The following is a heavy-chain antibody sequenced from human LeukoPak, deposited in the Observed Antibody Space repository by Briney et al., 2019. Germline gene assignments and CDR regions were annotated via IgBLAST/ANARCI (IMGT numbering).Heavy chain of an antibody. CDR3: VQTTGWPGFDY. CDR1: GAPISRFY. V-gene: IGHV4-4*09. Sequence: SETLSLICTTSGAPISRFYWSWVRQPPGKGLEWIGNIYNGVPTFFNPSLKSRVTLSVDTSKTQFSLQLASVTAADTAVYYCVQTTGWPGFDYWGQGILVTVSS. CDR2: IYNGVPT. J-gene: IGHJ4*02. D-gene: IGHD6-19*01.